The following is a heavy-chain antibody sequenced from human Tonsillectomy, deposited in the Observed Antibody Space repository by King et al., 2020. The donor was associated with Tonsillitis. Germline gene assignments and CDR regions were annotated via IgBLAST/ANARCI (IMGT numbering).Heavy chain of an antibody. CDR2: INHSGST. CDR3: ARDPSLTGADAFDI. Sequence: VQLQQWGAGLLKPSETLSLTCAVYGGSFSGYYWSWIRQPPGKGLEWIGEINHSGSTNYNPSLKSRVTISVDTSKNQFSLKLRSVTAADTAVYYCARDPSLTGADAFDIWGQGTMVTVSS. D-gene: IGHD7-27*01. J-gene: IGHJ3*02. CDR1: GGSFSGYY. V-gene: IGHV4-34*01.